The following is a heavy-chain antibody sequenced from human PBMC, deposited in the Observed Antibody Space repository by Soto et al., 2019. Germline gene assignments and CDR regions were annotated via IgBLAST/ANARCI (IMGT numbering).Heavy chain of an antibody. Sequence: EVQLVESGGGLVQPGGSLRLSCAASGFTFSSCWMSWVRQAPGKGLEWVANIKQDGSEKYYVDSVKGRFTISRDNAKNSLYLQMNSLRAEDTAVYYCARDIEDTAMVEPDYWGQGTLVTVSS. J-gene: IGHJ4*02. CDR1: GFTFSSCW. D-gene: IGHD5-18*01. V-gene: IGHV3-7*03. CDR2: IKQDGSEK. CDR3: ARDIEDTAMVEPDY.